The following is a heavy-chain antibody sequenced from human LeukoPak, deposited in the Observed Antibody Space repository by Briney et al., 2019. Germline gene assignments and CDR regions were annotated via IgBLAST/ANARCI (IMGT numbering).Heavy chain of an antibody. CDR2: VGISSGNT. V-gene: IGHV3-48*04. D-gene: IGHD1-1*01. Sequence: PGGSLRLSCAASGFTFSDYSMNWVRQAPGKGQEWISYVGISSGNTKYADSVKGRFTISGDSARNSLYLQMSSLRVEDTAVYYCARDHNYAFDNWGQGTLVTVSS. J-gene: IGHJ4*02. CDR3: ARDHNYAFDN. CDR1: GFTFSDYS.